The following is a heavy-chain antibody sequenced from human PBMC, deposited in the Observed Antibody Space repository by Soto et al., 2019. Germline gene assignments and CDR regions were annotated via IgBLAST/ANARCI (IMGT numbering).Heavy chain of an antibody. V-gene: IGHV3-33*01. D-gene: IGHD4-17*01. Sequence: QVQLVESGGGVVRPGRSLRLSCEATGFSFNTHGMQWVRQAPGKGLEWMAVIVNDGSEQAYSASVKGRFTISRDNSKNTLYLPMNNLRAEDTAVYYCARDDNYDDNGLDQWGQGILVTVSS. J-gene: IGHJ4*02. CDR1: GFSFNTHG. CDR3: ARDDNYDDNGLDQ. CDR2: IVNDGSEQ.